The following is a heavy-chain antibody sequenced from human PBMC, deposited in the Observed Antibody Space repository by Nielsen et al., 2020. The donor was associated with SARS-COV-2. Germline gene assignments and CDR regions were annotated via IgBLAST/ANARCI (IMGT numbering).Heavy chain of an antibody. J-gene: IGHJ4*02. Sequence: CAASGFTFDDYAMHWVRQAPGKGLEWVSGISWNSGSIGYADSVKGRFTISRDNAKNSLYLQMNSLRAEDTAVYYCAKNPKIVVVPAAIVYWGQGTLVTVSS. V-gene: IGHV3-9*01. CDR3: AKNPKIVVVPAAIVY. D-gene: IGHD2-2*01. CDR1: GFTFDDYA. CDR2: ISWNSGSI.